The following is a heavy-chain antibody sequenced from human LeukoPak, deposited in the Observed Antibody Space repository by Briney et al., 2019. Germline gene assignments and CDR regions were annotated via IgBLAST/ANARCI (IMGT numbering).Heavy chain of an antibody. J-gene: IGHJ5*02. CDR2: INPNSGGT. CDR1: GYTFTDYY. Sequence: SSVKVSCKPSGYTFTDYYMHLVRQAPRQGLEWMGWINPNSGGTNYAQKFQGRVTMTRDTSISPAYMELSRLRSDDTAVYYCARDHRWFDPWGQGTLVTVSS. V-gene: IGHV1-2*02. CDR3: ARDHRWFDP.